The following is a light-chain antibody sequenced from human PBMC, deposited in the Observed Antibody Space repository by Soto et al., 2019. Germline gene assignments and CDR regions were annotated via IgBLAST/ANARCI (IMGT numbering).Light chain of an antibody. CDR3: QQYGSLTWT. J-gene: IGKJ5*01. CDR2: GAS. CDR1: QSVSNNY. V-gene: IGKV3-20*01. Sequence: EIVLTQSPGTLSFSPGERATLSCRASQSVSNNYLAWYQQKPGQAPRPLISGASRRATGVPDRFSGSGSGTDFTLTISRLEPEDFAVYYCQQYGSLTWTFGQGTRLEI.